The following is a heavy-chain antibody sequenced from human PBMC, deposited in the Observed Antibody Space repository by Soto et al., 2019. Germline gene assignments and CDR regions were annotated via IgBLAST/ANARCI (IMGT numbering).Heavy chain of an antibody. CDR3: ARDPYGYFYGMDV. D-gene: IGHD2-2*03. Sequence: GGSLRLSCAPSGFSFSSYGMHWVRQAPGKGLEWVAVIWYDGSKTYYAESVKGRFAISRDNPNNTLYLQMNSLRAEDTAVYYCARDPYGYFYGMDVWGQGTTVTVSS. CDR2: IWYDGSKT. CDR1: GFSFSSYG. J-gene: IGHJ6*02. V-gene: IGHV3-33*01.